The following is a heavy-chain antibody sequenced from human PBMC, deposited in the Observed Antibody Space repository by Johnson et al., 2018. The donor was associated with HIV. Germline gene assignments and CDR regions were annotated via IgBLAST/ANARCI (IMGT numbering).Heavy chain of an antibody. CDR1: GFTFSSYW. Sequence: VQLVESGGGLVQPGGSLRLSCAASGFTFSSYWMHWVRQAPGKGLVWVSRINSDGSSTSYADSVKGRFTISRDNAKNTLYLQMNSRRAEDTAVYYCARDHAFGDIWDRAFDIWGQGTMVTVSS. CDR2: INSDGSST. CDR3: ARDHAFGDIWDRAFDI. V-gene: IGHV3-74*01. D-gene: IGHD3-10*01. J-gene: IGHJ3*02.